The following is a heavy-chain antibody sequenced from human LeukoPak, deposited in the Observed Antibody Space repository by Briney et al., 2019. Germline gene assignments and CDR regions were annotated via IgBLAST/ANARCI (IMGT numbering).Heavy chain of an antibody. CDR1: GFTFSSYS. V-gene: IGHV3-21*01. J-gene: IGHJ3*02. CDR2: ISSSSSYI. Sequence: GGSLRLSCAASGFTFSSYSMNWVRQAPGKGLEWVSSISSSSSYIYYADSVKGRFTISRDNAKNSLYLQMNSLRAEDTAVYYCARDRNHYDSSNDAFDIWGQGTMVAVSS. CDR3: ARDRNHYDSSNDAFDI. D-gene: IGHD3-22*01.